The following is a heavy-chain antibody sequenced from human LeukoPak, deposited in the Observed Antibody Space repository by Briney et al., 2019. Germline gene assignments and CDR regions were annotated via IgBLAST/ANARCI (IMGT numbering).Heavy chain of an antibody. V-gene: IGHV4-34*01. D-gene: IGHD3-10*01. CDR2: INHSGST. Sequence: KTSETLSLTCAVYGGSFSGYYWSWIRQPPGKGLEWIGEINHSGSTNYNPSLKSRVTISVDTSKNQFSLKLSSVTAADTAVYYCARQGRGSGSYAPRYYYYMDVWGKGTTVTISS. CDR1: GGSFSGYY. CDR3: ARQGRGSGSYAPRYYYYMDV. J-gene: IGHJ6*03.